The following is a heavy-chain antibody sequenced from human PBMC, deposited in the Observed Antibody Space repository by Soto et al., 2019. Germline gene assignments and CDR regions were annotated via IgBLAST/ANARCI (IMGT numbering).Heavy chain of an antibody. CDR3: ARLRWVVVPAATSYYYGMDV. J-gene: IGHJ6*02. CDR2: IYPGDSDT. CDR1: GYSFTSYW. Sequence: PGEALKISCKGSGYSFTSYWIGWVRQMPGKGLEWMGIIYPGDSDTRYSPSFQGQVTISADKSISTAYLQWSSLKASDTAMYYCARLRWVVVPAATSYYYGMDVWGQGTTVTVSS. V-gene: IGHV5-51*01. D-gene: IGHD2-2*01.